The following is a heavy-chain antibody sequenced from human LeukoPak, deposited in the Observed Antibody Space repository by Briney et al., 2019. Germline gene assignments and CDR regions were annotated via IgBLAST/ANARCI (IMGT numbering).Heavy chain of an antibody. CDR1: GFTFGDYA. CDR3: TVPKTYYYGSGSPLDV. V-gene: IGHV3-49*04. D-gene: IGHD3-10*01. Sequence: GGSLRLSCTASGFTFGDYAMSWVRQAPGKGLGWVGFIRSKAYGGTTEYAASVKGRFTISRDDSKSIAYLQMNSLKTEDTAVYYCTVPKTYYYGSGSPLDVWGKGTTVTISS. J-gene: IGHJ6*04. CDR2: IRSKAYGGTT.